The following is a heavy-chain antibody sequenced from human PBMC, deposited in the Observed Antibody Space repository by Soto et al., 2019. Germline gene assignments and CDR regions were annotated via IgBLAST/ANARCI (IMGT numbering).Heavy chain of an antibody. CDR3: ARRSWSGGYNDAFDI. CDR1: GGSISSYY. Sequence: SETLSLTCTVSGGSISSYYWSWIRQPPGKGLEWIGYIYYSGSTNYNPSLKSRVTISVDTSKNQFSLKPSSVTAADTAVYYCARRSWSGGYNDAFDIWGQGTMVTVSS. CDR2: IYYSGST. V-gene: IGHV4-59*01. D-gene: IGHD3-3*01. J-gene: IGHJ3*02.